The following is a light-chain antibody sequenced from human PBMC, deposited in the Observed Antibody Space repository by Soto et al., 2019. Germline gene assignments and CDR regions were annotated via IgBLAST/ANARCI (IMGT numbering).Light chain of an antibody. V-gene: IGLV2-8*01. J-gene: IGLJ1*01. CDR3: SSYAGINNLGV. CDR2: EVN. CDR1: SSDVGGYKY. Sequence: QSALTQPPSASGSPGQSVTISCTGTSSDVGGYKYVSWYQQHPGKAPKVMIFEVNKRPSGVPDRSSGSKSGNTASLTVSGLKAEDESNYYCSSYAGINNLGVFGTGTKLTVL.